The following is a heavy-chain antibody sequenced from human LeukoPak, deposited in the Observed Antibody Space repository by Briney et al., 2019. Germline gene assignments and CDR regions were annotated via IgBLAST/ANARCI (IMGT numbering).Heavy chain of an antibody. J-gene: IGHJ4*02. D-gene: IGHD3-10*01. CDR1: GFTFSSYA. CDR2: ISGSGGST. CDR3: AKGLLWPPKNFDY. Sequence: GSLRLSCAASGFTFSSYAMSWVRQTPGKGLEWVSAISGSGGSTYYADSVKGRFTISRDNSKNTLYLQMNSLRAEDTAVYYCAKGLLWPPKNFDYWGQGTLVTVSS. V-gene: IGHV3-23*01.